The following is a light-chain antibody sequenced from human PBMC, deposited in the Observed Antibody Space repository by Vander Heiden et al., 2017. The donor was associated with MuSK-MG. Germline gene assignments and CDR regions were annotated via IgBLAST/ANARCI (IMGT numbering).Light chain of an antibody. CDR2: DAS. V-gene: IGKV1-33*01. CDR1: QDISNY. CDR3: GQHDKGHS. Sequence: QSPSSLSASVGDRVTITCQASQDISNYLNWYQQKPGKAPKLLIYDASNLETGAPLRSSARRSGTDFTCSNSSLQSEDIATYYSGQHDKGHSFGPGTKVDIK. J-gene: IGKJ3*01.